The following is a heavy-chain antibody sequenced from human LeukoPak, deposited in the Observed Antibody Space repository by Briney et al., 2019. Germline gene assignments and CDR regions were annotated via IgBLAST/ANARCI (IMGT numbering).Heavy chain of an antibody. Sequence: ASVKVSCKASGYTFTSYGISWVRQAPGQGLEWMGWISAYNGNTNYAQKLQGRVTMTTDTSISTAYMELSSLTSDDTAVYYCARVPGGPARDLNYWGQGSLVTVSS. V-gene: IGHV1-18*01. J-gene: IGHJ4*02. CDR1: GYTFTSYG. CDR3: ARVPGGPARDLNY. CDR2: ISAYNGNT. D-gene: IGHD3-16*01.